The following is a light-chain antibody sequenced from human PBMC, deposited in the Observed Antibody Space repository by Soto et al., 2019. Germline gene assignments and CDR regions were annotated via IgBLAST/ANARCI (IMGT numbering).Light chain of an antibody. J-gene: IGKJ5*01. CDR3: QQYRTSPIT. CDR2: GAS. Sequence: ETVLTQSPGTLSLSPGERATLSCRASQSITNNYLAWYQQKPGQAPRLLIYGASSRVTGIPDRFSGNGSGTDFTLTISRMEPEDFTVYYCQQYRTSPITVGQGTRLEIK. V-gene: IGKV3-20*01. CDR1: QSITNNY.